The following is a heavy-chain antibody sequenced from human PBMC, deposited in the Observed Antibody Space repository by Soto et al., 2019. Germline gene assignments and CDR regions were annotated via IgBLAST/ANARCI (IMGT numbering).Heavy chain of an antibody. D-gene: IGHD6-13*01. Sequence: GEALKISCKGSGYSFTSYWIGWVRQMPGKGLEWMGIIYPGDSDTRYSPSFQGQVTISADKSIRTAYLQWSSLKASDTALYYCARRAYSTEDLDYWGQGTPVTVSS. CDR2: IYPGDSDT. CDR3: ARRAYSTEDLDY. V-gene: IGHV5-51*01. CDR1: GYSFTSYW. J-gene: IGHJ4*02.